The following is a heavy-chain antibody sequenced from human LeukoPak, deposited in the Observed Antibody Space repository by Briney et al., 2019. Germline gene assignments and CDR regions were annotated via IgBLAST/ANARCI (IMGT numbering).Heavy chain of an antibody. CDR2: IYYSGST. CDR3: ARSSGYSSTPGY. CDR1: GGSFSGYY. Sequence: PSETLSLTCAVYGGSFSGYYWSWIRQPPGKGLEWIGSIYYSGSTYYNPSLKSRVTISVDTSKNQFSLKLSSVTAADTAVYYCARSSGYSSTPGYWGQGTLVTASS. J-gene: IGHJ4*02. V-gene: IGHV4-34*01. D-gene: IGHD6-13*01.